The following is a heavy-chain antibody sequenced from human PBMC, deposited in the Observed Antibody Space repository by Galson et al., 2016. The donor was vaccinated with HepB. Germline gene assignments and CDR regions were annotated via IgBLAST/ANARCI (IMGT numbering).Heavy chain of an antibody. V-gene: IGHV3-43*01. D-gene: IGHD3-16*01. CDR2: ISWDGQTS. CDR1: GFIFDDYS. CDR3: SRSYYDSCYYLDH. Sequence: SLRLSCAASGFIFDDYSMHWVRQTPGKGLEWLSLISWDGQTSYYRDSLRGRFTIYRDNSNHSLYLQMDSLTTEDTALYYCSRSYYDSCYYLDHWGQGTLVTVS. J-gene: IGHJ4*02.